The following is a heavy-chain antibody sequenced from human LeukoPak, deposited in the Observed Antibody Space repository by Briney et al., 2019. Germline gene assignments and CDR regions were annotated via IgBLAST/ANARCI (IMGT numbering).Heavy chain of an antibody. CDR2: ISAYNGNT. V-gene: IGHV1-18*01. CDR3: SRARYYGSGGDY. J-gene: IGHJ4*02. CDR1: GYGFTRSN. D-gene: IGHD3-10*01. Sequence: ASVKVSCKASGYGFTRSNISWIRQAPGQGLEWMGWISAYNGNTNYAQKLQGRVTMTTDTSTSTAYMELRSLRSDDTAVYYCSRARYYGSGGDYWGQGTLVTVSS.